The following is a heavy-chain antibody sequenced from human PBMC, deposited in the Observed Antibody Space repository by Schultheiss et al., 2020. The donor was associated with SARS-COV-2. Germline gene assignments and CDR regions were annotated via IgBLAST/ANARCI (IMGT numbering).Heavy chain of an antibody. CDR2: ISAYNGNT. J-gene: IGHJ4*02. V-gene: IGHV1-18*01. D-gene: IGHD4-17*01. Sequence: ISCKASGYSFTNYGIKWVRQAPGQGLEYMGWISAYNGNTNYAQKFQGRVTMTTDTSTTTVHMELRSLRSDDTAVYYCARGGRTTVTDPLSYWGQGTLVTVSS. CDR3: ARGGRTTVTDPLSY. CDR1: GYSFTNYG.